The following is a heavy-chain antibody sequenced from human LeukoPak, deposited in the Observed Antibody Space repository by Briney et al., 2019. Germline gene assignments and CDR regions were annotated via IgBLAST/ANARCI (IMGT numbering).Heavy chain of an antibody. CDR2: IYYSGST. CDR1: GGSISSYY. V-gene: IGHV4-59*05. CDR3: ARNHWDIVVVPAAQGIDWYFDL. J-gene: IGHJ2*01. Sequence: SETLSLTCTVSGGSISSYYWSWIRQPPGKGLEWIGSIYYSGSTYYNPSLKSRVTISVDTSKNQFSLKLSSVTAADTAVYYCARNHWDIVVVPAAQGIDWYFDLWGRGTLVTVSS. D-gene: IGHD2-2*01.